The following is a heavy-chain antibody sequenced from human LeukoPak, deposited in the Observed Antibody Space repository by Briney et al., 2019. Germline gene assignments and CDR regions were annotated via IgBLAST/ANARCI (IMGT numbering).Heavy chain of an antibody. CDR1: GFTFSSYS. V-gene: IGHV3-21*01. J-gene: IGHJ3*02. CDR3: ASLSVVVPPRGVVAFDI. Sequence: PGGSLRLSCAASGFTFSSYSMNWVRQAPGKGLEWVSSISSSSSYIYYADSVKGRFTISRDNAKNSLYLQMNSLRAEDTAVYYCASLSVVVPPRGVVAFDIWGQGTMVTVPS. D-gene: IGHD2-2*01. CDR2: ISSSSSYI.